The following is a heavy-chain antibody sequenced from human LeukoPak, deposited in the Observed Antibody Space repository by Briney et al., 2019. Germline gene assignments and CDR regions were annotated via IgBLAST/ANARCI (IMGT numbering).Heavy chain of an antibody. V-gene: IGHV3-11*04. D-gene: IGHD3-3*01. CDR1: GFTFSDYY. CDR3: ARDSSPYDFWSGPFGYGMDV. J-gene: IGHJ6*02. CDR2: ISSSGSTI. Sequence: GGSLRLSCAASGFTFSDYYMSWIRQAPGKGLEWVSYISSSGSTIYYADSVKGRFTISRDNSKNTLYLQMNSLRAEDTAVYYCARDSSPYDFWSGPFGYGMDVWGQGTTVTVSS.